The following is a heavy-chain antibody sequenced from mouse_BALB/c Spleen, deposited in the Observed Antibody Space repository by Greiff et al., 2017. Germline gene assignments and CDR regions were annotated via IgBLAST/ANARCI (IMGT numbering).Heavy chain of an antibody. CDR3: ARCKDYYGSSPFAY. D-gene: IGHD1-1*01. CDR1: GYTFTSYW. J-gene: IGHJ3*01. Sequence: QVQLKESGAELAKPGASVKMSCKASGYTFTSYWMHWVKQRPGQGLEWIGYINPSTGYTEYNQKFKDEATLTADKSSSTAYMQLSSLTSEDSAVYYCARCKDYYGSSPFAYWGQGTLVTVSA. V-gene: IGHV1-7*01. CDR2: INPSTGYT.